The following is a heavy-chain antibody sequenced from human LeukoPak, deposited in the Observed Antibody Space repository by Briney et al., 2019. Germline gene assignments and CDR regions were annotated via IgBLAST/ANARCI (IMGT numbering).Heavy chain of an antibody. CDR3: AVYYYGSGTHAFDI. J-gene: IGHJ3*02. Sequence: ASVKVSCEAAGYTFTSYGISWVGQAPGHGLEWRGWISAYNGNTNYAQKLQARVTRTTDTSTSTTYMELRSLRSDDTAVYYCAVYYYGSGTHAFDIWGQGTMVTVSS. CDR1: GYTFTSYG. V-gene: IGHV1-18*01. D-gene: IGHD3-10*01. CDR2: ISAYNGNT.